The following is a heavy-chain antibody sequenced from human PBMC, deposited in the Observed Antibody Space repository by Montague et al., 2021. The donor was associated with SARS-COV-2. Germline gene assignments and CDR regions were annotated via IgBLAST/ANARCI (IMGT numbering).Heavy chain of an antibody. Sequence: SETLSLTCAVYGGSFSDYYWTWIRQAPGKGLEWIGEVDHRGSSSYNPSLQSRLTISVDRSKNQFSLRLTSVTAADTAVYYCARGQVTVFGVLIMLPAAGPLDSGGRETKVTVPS. J-gene: IGHJ3*01. V-gene: IGHV4-34*01. D-gene: IGHD3-3*01. CDR3: ARGQVTVFGVLIMLPAAGPLDS. CDR1: GGSFSDYY. CDR2: VDHRGSS.